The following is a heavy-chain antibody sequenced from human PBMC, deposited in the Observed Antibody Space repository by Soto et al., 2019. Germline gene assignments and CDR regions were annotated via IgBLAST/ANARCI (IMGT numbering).Heavy chain of an antibody. J-gene: IGHJ4*02. CDR1: GYSFTSYW. V-gene: IGHV5-10-1*01. Sequence: ESLKISCKGSGYSFTSYWISWVRQMPGKGLEWMGRIDPSDSYTNYSPSFQGHVTISADKSISTAYLQWSSLKASDTAMYYCARLSVVVPAAIENFDYWGRGTLVTVSS. CDR2: IDPSDSYT. D-gene: IGHD2-2*01. CDR3: ARLSVVVPAAIENFDY.